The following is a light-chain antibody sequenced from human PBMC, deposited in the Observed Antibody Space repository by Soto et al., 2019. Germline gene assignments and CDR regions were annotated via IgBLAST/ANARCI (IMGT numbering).Light chain of an antibody. Sequence: EIVLTQSPATLSLSPGERATLSCRASQSVSKYLAWYQQKPGQVPRLLIYDAFNSATGIPVRFSGSGSGTDFTITISSLEPEDFAVYYCQQRINWPLTFGPGTKVEVK. J-gene: IGKJ3*01. CDR3: QQRINWPLT. CDR1: QSVSKY. V-gene: IGKV3-11*01. CDR2: DAF.